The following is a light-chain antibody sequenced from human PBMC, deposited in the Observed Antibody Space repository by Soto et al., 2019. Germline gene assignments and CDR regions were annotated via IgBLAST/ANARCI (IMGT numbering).Light chain of an antibody. CDR3: SSYTGSTNYV. CDR1: SSDVGIYNY. Sequence: QSVLTRPASVSGSPGQSITISCTGTSSDVGIYNYVSWYQQHPGKAPKLMIYQVTNRPSGVSNRFSGSKSGNTASLTISGLQAEDEADYYCSSYTGSTNYVFGTGTK. J-gene: IGLJ1*01. V-gene: IGLV2-14*01. CDR2: QVT.